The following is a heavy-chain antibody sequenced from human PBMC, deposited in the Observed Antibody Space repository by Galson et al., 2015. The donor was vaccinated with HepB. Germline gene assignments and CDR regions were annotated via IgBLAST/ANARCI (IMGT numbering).Heavy chain of an antibody. D-gene: IGHD3-16*01. V-gene: IGHV4-34*01. Sequence: ETLSLTCAVYSGSFSGYYWSWIRQPPGKGLEWIGEINHSGSTNYNPSLKSRVTISVDTSKNQFSLKLSSVTAADTAVYYCAVGPYYGMDVWGQGTTVTVSS. CDR3: AVGPYYGMDV. CDR1: SGSFSGYY. J-gene: IGHJ6*02. CDR2: INHSGST.